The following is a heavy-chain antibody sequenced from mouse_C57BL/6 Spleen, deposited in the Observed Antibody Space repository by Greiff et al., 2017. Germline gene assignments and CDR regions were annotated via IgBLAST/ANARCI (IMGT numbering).Heavy chain of an antibody. J-gene: IGHJ2*01. CDR2: IDPSDSET. Sequence: QVQLQQPGAELVRPGSSVKLSCKASGYTFTSYWMHWVKQRPIQGLEWIGNIDPSDSETNYNQKFKDKATLTVDKSSSTAYMQLSSLTSEDSAVYYCAIFITTVVEGFDYWGQGTTLTVSS. CDR1: GYTFTSYW. CDR3: AIFITTVVEGFDY. D-gene: IGHD1-1*01. V-gene: IGHV1-52*01.